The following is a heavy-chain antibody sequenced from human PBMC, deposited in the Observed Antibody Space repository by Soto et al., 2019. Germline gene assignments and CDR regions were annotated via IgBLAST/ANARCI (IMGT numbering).Heavy chain of an antibody. CDR2: IYSGGST. Sequence: GGSLRLSCAASGFTVSSNYMSWVSQAPGKGLEWVSVIYSGGSTYYADSVKGRFTISRDNSKNTLYLQMNSLRAEDTAVYYCARGGSGSYYYYYGMDVWGQGTTVTSP. V-gene: IGHV3-53*01. CDR1: GFTVSSNY. J-gene: IGHJ6*02. CDR3: ARGGSGSYYYYYGMDV. D-gene: IGHD3-10*01.